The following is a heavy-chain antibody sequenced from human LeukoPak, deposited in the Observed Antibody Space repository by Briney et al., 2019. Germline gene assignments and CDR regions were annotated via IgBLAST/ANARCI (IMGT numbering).Heavy chain of an antibody. D-gene: IGHD3/OR15-3a*01. V-gene: IGHV1-69*06. J-gene: IGHJ6*02. CDR1: RDTFGTYV. Sequence: GSSVRVSCKPSRDTFGTYVIAWVRQAPGHGLEWMRRIIPWSGSTDYAEKFQGRLSISVDKSTRTANLDLSGLTSDDTAVYFCARADDFCMNGVCAFGMDVWGQGTTVIVSS. CDR2: IIPWSGST. CDR3: ARADDFCMNGVCAFGMDV.